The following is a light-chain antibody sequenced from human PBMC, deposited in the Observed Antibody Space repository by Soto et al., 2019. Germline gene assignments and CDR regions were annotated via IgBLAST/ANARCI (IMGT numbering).Light chain of an antibody. CDR1: QSISSY. Sequence: ESVLTQSPASLSLSPGERATLSCKASQSISSYLAWYQQKPGQAPRLLIYDASNRATGIPARFSGSGSGTDFTLTINSLESEDFAVYHCQQRSDWPITFGQGTRLEIK. CDR2: DAS. J-gene: IGKJ5*01. CDR3: QQRSDWPIT. V-gene: IGKV3-11*01.